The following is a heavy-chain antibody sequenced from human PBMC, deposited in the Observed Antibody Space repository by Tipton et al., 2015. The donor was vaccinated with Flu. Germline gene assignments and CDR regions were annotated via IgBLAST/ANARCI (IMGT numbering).Heavy chain of an antibody. CDR1: GDSIGSRYF. V-gene: IGHV4-38-2*02. CDR2: VHRSGSS. CDR3: ARVSPRRVTAIVVVMLPEGYFDY. J-gene: IGHJ4*02. Sequence: TLSLTCSVFGDSIGSRYFWAWIRQPPGKGLEWIGNVHRSGSSYYNPSLKSRVTMSVDTSKISFSLRLTSVTAADTAVYYCARVSPRRVTAIVVVMLPEGYFDYWGQGTQVIVSS. D-gene: IGHD3-22*01.